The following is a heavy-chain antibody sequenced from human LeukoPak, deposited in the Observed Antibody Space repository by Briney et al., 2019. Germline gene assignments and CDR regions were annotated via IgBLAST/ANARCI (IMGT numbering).Heavy chain of an antibody. CDR2: INTDGSST. CDR3: AREVHPLGIAAAGTGWFDP. Sequence: GGSLRLSCAASGFTFSSYWMHWVRHAPGKGLVWVSRINTDGSSTGYSDSVKGRFTISRDNAKNTLYLQMNSLRAEDTAVYYCAREVHPLGIAAAGTGWFDPWGQGTLVTVSS. CDR1: GFTFSSYW. V-gene: IGHV3-74*01. D-gene: IGHD6-13*01. J-gene: IGHJ5*02.